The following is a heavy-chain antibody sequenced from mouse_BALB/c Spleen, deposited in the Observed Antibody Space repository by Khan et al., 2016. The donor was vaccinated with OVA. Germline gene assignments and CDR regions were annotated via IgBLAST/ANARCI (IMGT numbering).Heavy chain of an antibody. V-gene: IGHV2-6-4*01. J-gene: IGHJ4*01. CDR1: GFSLSRYN. CDR3: ARAYYRYDGYYAMDY. Sequence: QVQLKQSGPGLVAPSQSLSITCTVSGFSLSRYNIHWVRQPPGKGPEWLGMIWGGGGTDYNSTLKSRLSIRKDNSQSQVLLKMNSLQTDDTAMYYCARAYYRYDGYYAMDYWGQGTSVTVSS. CDR2: IWGGGGT. D-gene: IGHD2-14*01.